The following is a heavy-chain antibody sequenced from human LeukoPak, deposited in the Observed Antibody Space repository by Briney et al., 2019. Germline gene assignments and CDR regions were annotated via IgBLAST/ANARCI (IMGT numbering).Heavy chain of an antibody. J-gene: IGHJ3*02. D-gene: IGHD3-22*01. CDR2: IYHSGST. CDR3: ARNVIGGYHDAFDI. V-gene: IGHV4-30-2*01. Sequence: SETLSLTCAVSGGSISSGGYSWSWIRQPPGKGLEWIGYIYHSGSTYYNPSLKSRVTISVDRSKNQFPLKLSSVTAADTAVYYCARNVIGGYHDAFDIWGQGTMVTVSS. CDR1: GGSISSGGYS.